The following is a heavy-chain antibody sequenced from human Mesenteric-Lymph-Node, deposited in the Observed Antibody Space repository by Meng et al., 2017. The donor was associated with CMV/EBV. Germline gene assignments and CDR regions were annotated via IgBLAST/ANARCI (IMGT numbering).Heavy chain of an antibody. V-gene: IGHV3-30-3*01. D-gene: IGHD1-26*01. CDR1: GFTFSSYA. CDR3: AKVGGGSWAANWFDP. J-gene: IGHJ5*02. CDR2: ISYDGSNK. Sequence: GGSLRLSCAASGFTFSSYAMHWVRQAPGKGLEWVAVISYDGSNKYYADSVKGRFTISRDNSKNTLYLQMNSLRAEDTAVYYCAKVGGGSWAANWFDPWGQGTLVTVSS.